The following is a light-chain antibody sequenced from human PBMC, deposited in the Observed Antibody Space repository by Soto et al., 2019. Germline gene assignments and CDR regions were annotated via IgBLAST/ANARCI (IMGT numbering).Light chain of an antibody. J-gene: IGLJ3*02. CDR1: SSNIGAGYD. CDR2: GNS. Sequence: QSVLTQPASVSGAPGQTVTISCTGSSSNIGAGYDVHWYQQLPGTAPKLLIYGNSNRPSGVPNRFSGSKSGTSASLAIAGLQAEDEADYYCQSADSSLLVFGGGTKLTVL. CDR3: QSADSSLLV. V-gene: IGLV1-40*01.